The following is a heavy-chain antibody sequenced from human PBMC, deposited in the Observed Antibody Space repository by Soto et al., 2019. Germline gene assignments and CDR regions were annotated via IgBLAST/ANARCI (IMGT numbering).Heavy chain of an antibody. Sequence: SETLSLTCTVSGVSISSGDYYWSWLRQPPGKGLECIGYIYYSGSAYYNPSLKSRVTISVDTAKNQFSLELSAVTAADTAVDYCARQYYFGWGRYYRRSIDFRGQGTPDTVSS. CDR1: GVSISSGDYY. CDR3: ARQYYFGWGRYYRRSIDF. J-gene: IGHJ4*02. D-gene: IGHD3-10*01. CDR2: IYYSGSA. V-gene: IGHV4-30-4*01.